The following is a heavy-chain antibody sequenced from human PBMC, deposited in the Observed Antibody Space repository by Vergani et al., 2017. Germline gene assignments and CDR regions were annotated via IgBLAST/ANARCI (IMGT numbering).Heavy chain of an antibody. D-gene: IGHD4-11*01. V-gene: IGHV3-11*04. J-gene: IGHJ4*02. CDR3: AREMSNEGFDY. CDR1: GFTFSDYY. CDR2: ISSSGSTI. Sequence: QVQLVESGGGLVKPGGSLRLSCAASGFTFSDYYMSWIRQAPGKGLEWVSYISSSGSTIYYADSVKGRFTSSRDNAKNSLFLQMSSLKVEDTGVYYCAREMSNEGFDYWGQGTRVTVS.